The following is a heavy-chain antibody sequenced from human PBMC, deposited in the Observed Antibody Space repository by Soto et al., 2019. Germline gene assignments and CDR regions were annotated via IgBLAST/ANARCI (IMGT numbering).Heavy chain of an antibody. J-gene: IGHJ5*02. D-gene: IGHD3-3*01. CDR1: GYTFTSYG. CDR2: ISAYNGNT. Sequence: ASVKVSCKASGYTFTSYGISWVRQAPGQGLEWMGWISAYNGNTNYAQKLQGRVTMTTDTSTSTAYMELRSLRSDDTAVYYCARSYYDFWSGSYYWAIWFDPWGHGTLVTV. CDR3: ARSYYDFWSGSYYWAIWFDP. V-gene: IGHV1-18*01.